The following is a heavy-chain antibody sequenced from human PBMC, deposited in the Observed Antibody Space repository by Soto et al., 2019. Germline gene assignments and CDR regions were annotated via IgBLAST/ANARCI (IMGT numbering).Heavy chain of an antibody. CDR2: IYYSGST. CDR3: AREISALLDRLRPLAHNWFDP. J-gene: IGHJ5*02. D-gene: IGHD3-10*01. V-gene: IGHV4-61*01. Sequence: SETLSLTCTVSGGSVSSGSYYWSWIRQPPGKGLEWIGYIYYSGSTNYNPSLKSRVTISVDTSKNQFSLKLSSVTAADTAVYYCAREISALLDRLRPLAHNWFDPWGQGTLVTVSS. CDR1: GGSVSSGSYY.